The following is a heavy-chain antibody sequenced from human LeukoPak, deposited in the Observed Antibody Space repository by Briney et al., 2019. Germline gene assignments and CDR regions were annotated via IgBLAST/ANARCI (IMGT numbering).Heavy chain of an antibody. CDR2: IWYDGSNK. D-gene: IGHD6-13*01. V-gene: IGHV3-33*01. CDR3: ARDRWQQLVSPLE. CDR1: GVTFSSYG. J-gene: IGHJ4*02. Sequence: GGSLRLSCAASGVTFSSYGMHWVRQAPGKGLEWVAVIWYDGSNKYYADSVKGRFTISRDNSKNTLYLQMTILRVEDTALYCCARDRWQQLVSPLEWGQGTLVTVSS.